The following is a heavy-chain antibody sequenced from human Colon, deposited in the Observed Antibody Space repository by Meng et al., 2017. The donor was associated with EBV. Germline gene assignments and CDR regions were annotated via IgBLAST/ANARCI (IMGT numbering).Heavy chain of an antibody. V-gene: IGHV4-30-4*01. J-gene: IGHJ4*02. Sequence: QVRLQVPGPGLVKPSQTLSLTCTVSGGSINSGDYYWSWIRQPPGKGLEWIGYIYYTGSTYYNPSLKCRVTISMDTSKNQFSLRLSSVTAADTAVYYCARNYYFDYWGQGTLVTVSS. CDR3: ARNYYFDY. CDR2: IYYTGST. CDR1: GGSINSGDYY.